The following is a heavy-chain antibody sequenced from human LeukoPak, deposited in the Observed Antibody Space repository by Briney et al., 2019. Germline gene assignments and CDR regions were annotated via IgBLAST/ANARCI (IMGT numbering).Heavy chain of an antibody. Sequence: GRSLRLSCAASGFTFSSYAMHWVRQAPGKGLEWVAVISYDGSNKYYADSVKGRFTISRDNSKNTLYLQMNSLRAEDTAVYYCAKDPIWRGSGSYGWHFDYWGQGTLVTVSS. V-gene: IGHV3-30*04. CDR2: ISYDGSNK. CDR1: GFTFSSYA. D-gene: IGHD3-10*01. CDR3: AKDPIWRGSGSYGWHFDY. J-gene: IGHJ4*02.